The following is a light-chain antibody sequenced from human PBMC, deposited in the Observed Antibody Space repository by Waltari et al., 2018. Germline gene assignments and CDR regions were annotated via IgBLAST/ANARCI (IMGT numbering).Light chain of an antibody. J-gene: IGKJ1*01. V-gene: IGKV3-20*01. Sequence: EVVLTQSPGTLSLSPGERATLSCRASQSISKYLVWYLQRPGQAPRLLIYAASTRATGIPDRFSGSGFGTDFSLTISRLEPEDFAVYYCQNHERLPATFGQGTRVEIK. CDR3: QNHERLPAT. CDR1: QSISKY. CDR2: AAS.